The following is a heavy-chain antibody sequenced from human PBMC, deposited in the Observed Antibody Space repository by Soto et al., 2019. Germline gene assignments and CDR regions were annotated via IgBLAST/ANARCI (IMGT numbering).Heavy chain of an antibody. V-gene: IGHV1-3*01. Sequence: ASVKVSCKASGGTFSSYAISWVRQAPGQRLEWMGWINAGNGNTKYSQKFQGRVTITRDTSASTAYMELSSLRSEDTAVYYCAREADIVATINYYYYGMDVWGQGTKVTVSS. D-gene: IGHD5-12*01. CDR1: GGTFSSYA. J-gene: IGHJ6*02. CDR2: INAGNGNT. CDR3: AREADIVATINYYYYGMDV.